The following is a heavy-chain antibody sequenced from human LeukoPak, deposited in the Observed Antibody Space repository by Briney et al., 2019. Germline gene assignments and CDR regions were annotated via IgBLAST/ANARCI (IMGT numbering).Heavy chain of an antibody. CDR2: IIPIFDTT. CDR3: ARAIRGSKIASRYYIYYMDI. CDR1: GGTFSSYA. V-gene: IGHV1-69*06. D-gene: IGHD3-10*01. J-gene: IGHJ6*03. Sequence: SVKVSCKASGGTFSSYAINWVRQAPGQGLEWMGGIIPIFDTTNYAQNFQGRVTITADKSTNTAYMELSSLRSEDTAVYYCARAIRGSKIASRYYIYYMDIWGKGTTVTVSS.